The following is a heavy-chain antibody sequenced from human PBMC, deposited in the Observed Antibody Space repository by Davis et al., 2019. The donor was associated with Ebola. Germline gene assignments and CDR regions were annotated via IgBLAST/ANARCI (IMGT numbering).Heavy chain of an antibody. Sequence: GSLRLSCTVSGGSISSRYWSWIRQSPGKGLEWIGYIQYSGSTNYNPSLKSRVTISLDTSKNQFSLKLSSVTAADTALYYCARDVASWGQGTLVTVSS. J-gene: IGHJ5*02. CDR2: IQYSGST. CDR1: GGSISSRY. D-gene: IGHD5-12*01. CDR3: ARDVAS. V-gene: IGHV4-59*11.